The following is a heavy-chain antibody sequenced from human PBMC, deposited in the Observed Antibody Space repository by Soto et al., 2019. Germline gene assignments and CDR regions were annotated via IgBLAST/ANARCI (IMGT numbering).Heavy chain of an antibody. CDR2: TSIGGNK. CDR3: AKDLRPGLVVPTKSGFDP. Sequence: GGSLRLSCEASGFTFNTYAMTWFRQLPGMGLEWVSTTSIGGNKDFAESVRGRFSVSRDNSKNTLYLQMTNLRAEDAAIYFCAKDLRPGLVVPTKSGFDPWGQGTRVTVSS. J-gene: IGHJ5*02. D-gene: IGHD3-10*01. CDR1: GFTFNTYA. V-gene: IGHV3-23*01.